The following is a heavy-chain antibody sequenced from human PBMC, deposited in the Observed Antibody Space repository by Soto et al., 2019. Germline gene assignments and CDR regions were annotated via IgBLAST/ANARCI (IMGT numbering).Heavy chain of an antibody. Sequence: GASVKVSCKASGYTFTSYGISWVRPAPGQGLEWMGWISAYNGNTNYAQKLQGRVTMTTDTSTSTAYMELRSLRSDDTAVYYCAREGPYSSSWYDYYYYGMDVWGQGTTVTVSS. CDR1: GYTFTSYG. D-gene: IGHD6-13*01. J-gene: IGHJ6*02. CDR3: AREGPYSSSWYDYYYYGMDV. V-gene: IGHV1-18*01. CDR2: ISAYNGNT.